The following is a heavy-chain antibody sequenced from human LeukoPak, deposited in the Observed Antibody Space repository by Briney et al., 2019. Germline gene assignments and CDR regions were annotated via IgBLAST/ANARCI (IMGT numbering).Heavy chain of an antibody. CDR3: ARGLSTVLLHTLTGISDEPDLDF. Sequence: ASVKVSCKASGYTFTRYDVKWVRQAPGQGLEYMGWLNPDTGKTGYVQKFQGRVTMASENSITTAYLELSGLTSDDTAVYYCARGLSTVLLHTLTGISDEPDLDFWGQGTLVTVSS. CDR1: GYTFTRYD. V-gene: IGHV1-8*01. J-gene: IGHJ4*02. CDR2: LNPDTGKT. D-gene: IGHD3-9*01.